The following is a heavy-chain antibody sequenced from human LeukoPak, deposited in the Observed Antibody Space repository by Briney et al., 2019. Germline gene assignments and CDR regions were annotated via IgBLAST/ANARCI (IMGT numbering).Heavy chain of an antibody. D-gene: IGHD4-17*01. J-gene: IGHJ6*02. CDR1: GFTVSSNY. Sequence: PGGSLRLSCAASGFTVSSNYMSWVRQAPGKGLEWVSVIYSGGSTYYADSVKGRFTISRDNSKNTLYLQMNSLRAEDTAVYYCAREATVYYYYGMDVWGQGTTVTASS. CDR3: AREATVYYYYGMDV. V-gene: IGHV3-66*01. CDR2: IYSGGST.